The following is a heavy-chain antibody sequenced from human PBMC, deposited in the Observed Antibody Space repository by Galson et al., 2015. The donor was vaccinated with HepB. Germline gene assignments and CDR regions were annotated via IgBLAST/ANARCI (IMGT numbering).Heavy chain of an antibody. Sequence: SVKVSCKASGYTFTSYYMHWVRQAPGQGLEWMGIINPSGGSTSYAQEFQGRVTMTRDTSTSTVYMELSSLRSEDTAVYYCARDRGYSYGTPYNWFDPWGQGTLVTVSS. CDR3: ARDRGYSYGTPYNWFDP. V-gene: IGHV1-46*01. D-gene: IGHD5-18*01. CDR2: INPSGGST. CDR1: GYTFTSYY. J-gene: IGHJ5*02.